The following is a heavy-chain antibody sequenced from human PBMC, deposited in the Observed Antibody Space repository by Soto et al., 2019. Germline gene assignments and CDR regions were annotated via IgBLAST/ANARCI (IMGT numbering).Heavy chain of an antibody. J-gene: IGHJ4*02. CDR2: INPSGGST. CDR1: GYTFTSYY. D-gene: IGHD6-13*01. CDR3: ARVSAAAGDY. Sequence: ASVKVSCKASGYTFTSYYMHCVRQAPGQGLEWMGIINPSGGSTSYAQKFQGRITMTRDTSTSTVYMELSSLRSEDTAVYYCARVSAAAGDYWGQGTLVTVSS. V-gene: IGHV1-46*01.